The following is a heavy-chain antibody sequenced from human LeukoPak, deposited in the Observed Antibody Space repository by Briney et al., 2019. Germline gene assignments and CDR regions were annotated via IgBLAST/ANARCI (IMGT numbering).Heavy chain of an antibody. Sequence: QPGGSLRLSCLASGFSFSSYWMSWVRQAPGKGLEWVANIKHDGNAKYYVDSVKGRFTISRDNANNSLYLQINSLRAEDTAVYYCARGDHDFWSGYGQSLDCWGQGTLLTVSS. D-gene: IGHD3-3*01. CDR2: IKHDGNAK. J-gene: IGHJ4*02. CDR1: GFSFSSYW. CDR3: ARGDHDFWSGYGQSLDC. V-gene: IGHV3-7*01.